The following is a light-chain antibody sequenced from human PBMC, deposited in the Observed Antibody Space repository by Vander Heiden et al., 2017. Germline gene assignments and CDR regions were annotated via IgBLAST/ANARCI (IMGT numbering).Light chain of an antibody. CDR3: QQSYSNPDT. CDR1: QSISSY. V-gene: IGKV1-39*01. CDR2: AES. J-gene: IGKJ2*01. Sequence: DIQMTQSPSSLSASVGDRVTITCRASQSISSYLNWYQQKPGKAPKILIFAESSLQSGVPSRCSGSGSGTDESIPTSSLQPEDFATYYCQQSYSNPDTFGQGTKLEIK.